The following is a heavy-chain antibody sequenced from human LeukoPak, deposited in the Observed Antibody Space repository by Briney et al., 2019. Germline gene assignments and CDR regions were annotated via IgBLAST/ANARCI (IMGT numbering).Heavy chain of an antibody. J-gene: IGHJ4*02. V-gene: IGHV4-59*01. D-gene: IGHD3-9*01. CDR1: GGSFSGYY. CDR2: IYYSGST. CDR3: ARGRILTGYHY. Sequence: SETLSLTCAVYGGSFSGYYWSWIRQPPGKGLEWIGYIYYSGSTNYNPSLKSRVTISVDTSKNQFSLKLSSVTAADTAVYYCARGRILTGYHYWGQGTLVTVSS.